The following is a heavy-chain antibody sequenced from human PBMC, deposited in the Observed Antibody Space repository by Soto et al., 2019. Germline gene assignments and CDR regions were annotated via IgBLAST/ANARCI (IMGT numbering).Heavy chain of an antibody. J-gene: IGHJ6*02. Sequence: SVKVSCKASGGTFSGYAISWVRQAPGQGLEWMGGIIPIFGTANYAQKFQGRVTITADESTSTAYMELSSLRSEDTAVYYCARDSLMERPVFSIGYYYGMDVWGQGTTVTVSS. CDR1: GGTFSGYA. V-gene: IGHV1-69*13. CDR3: ARDSLMERPVFSIGYYYGMDV. D-gene: IGHD1-1*01. CDR2: IIPIFGTA.